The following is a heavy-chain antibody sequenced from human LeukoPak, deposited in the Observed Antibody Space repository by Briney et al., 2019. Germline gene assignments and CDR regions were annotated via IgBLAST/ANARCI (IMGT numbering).Heavy chain of an antibody. J-gene: IGHJ4*02. CDR2: ISSSGSTI. V-gene: IGHV3-48*03. Sequence: GGSLRLPCAASGFTFSSYAMSWVRQAPGKGLEWVSYISSSGSTIYYADSVKGRFTISRDNAKNSLYLQMNSLRAEDTAVYYCAREVEARRWLPEGYFDYWGQGTLVTVSS. CDR3: AREVEARRWLPEGYFDY. CDR1: GFTFSSYA. D-gene: IGHD5-24*01.